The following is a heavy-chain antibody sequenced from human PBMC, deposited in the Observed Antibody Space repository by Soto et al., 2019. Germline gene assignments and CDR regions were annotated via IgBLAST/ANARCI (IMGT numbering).Heavy chain of an antibody. J-gene: IGHJ3*02. CDR3: ARVRYYCSSTSCYQGAFDI. CDR1: GGSFSGYY. D-gene: IGHD2-2*01. CDR2: INHSGST. V-gene: IGHV4-34*01. Sequence: SETLSLTCAVYGGSFSGYYWSWIRQPPGKGLEWIGEINHSGSTNYNPSLKSRVTISVDTSKNQFSLKLSSVTAADTAVYYCARVRYYCSSTSCYQGAFDIWGQGTMVTVSS.